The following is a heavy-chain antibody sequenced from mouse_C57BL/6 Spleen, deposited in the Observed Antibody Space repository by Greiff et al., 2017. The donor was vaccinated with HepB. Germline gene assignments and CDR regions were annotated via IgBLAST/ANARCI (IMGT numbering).Heavy chain of an antibody. CDR2: IYPGDGDT. CDR3: ARGPYYYGSSYWYFDV. D-gene: IGHD1-1*01. J-gene: IGHJ1*03. V-gene: IGHV1-82*01. CDR1: GYAFSSSW. Sequence: VQLQQSGPELVKPGVSVKISCKASGYAFSSSWMNWVKQRPGKGLEWIGRIYPGDGDTNYNGKFKGKATLTADKSSSTAYMQLSSLTSEDSAVYFCARGPYYYGSSYWYFDVWGTGTTVTVSS.